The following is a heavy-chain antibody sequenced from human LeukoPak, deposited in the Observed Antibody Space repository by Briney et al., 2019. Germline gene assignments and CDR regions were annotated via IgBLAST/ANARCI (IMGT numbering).Heavy chain of an antibody. J-gene: IGHJ6*02. V-gene: IGHV4-59*01. CDR2: IYYSGST. D-gene: IGHD6-19*01. CDR1: GGSFSGYY. CDR3: ARSSGQRAHYYYYGMDV. Sequence: SKTLSLTCAVYGGSFSGYYWSWIRQPPGKGLEWTGYIYYSGSTNYNPSLKSRVTISVDTSKNQFSLKLSSVTAADTAVYYCARSSGQRAHYYYYGMDVWGQGTTVTVSS.